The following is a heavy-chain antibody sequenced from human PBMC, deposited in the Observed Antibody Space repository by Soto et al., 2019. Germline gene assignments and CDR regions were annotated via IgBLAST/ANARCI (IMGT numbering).Heavy chain of an antibody. CDR3: GRVFED. CDR2: IDSDGIYT. V-gene: IGHV3-74*01. CDR1: GFTYTNYW. J-gene: IGHJ4*02. Sequence: DVQLVESGGGLVQPGGSLRLSCAASGFTYTNYWMHWVRQAPEKGLVWVSRIDSDGIYTSYADSVKGRFTISRDNAKNTLYLQRNDLRTEVTAVDYCGRVFEDWGQGSLVTVSS.